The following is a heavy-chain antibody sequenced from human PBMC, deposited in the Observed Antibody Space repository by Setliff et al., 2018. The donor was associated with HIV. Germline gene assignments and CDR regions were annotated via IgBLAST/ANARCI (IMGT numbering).Heavy chain of an antibody. D-gene: IGHD3-9*01. J-gene: IGHJ6*03. CDR2: INTDGTNT. Sequence: PGGSLRLSCAASGFTFSSYWMHWVRQAPGKGLVWVSRINTDGTNTNYADSVKGRFTISRDNTKNTLYLQMNSLRVEDTAEYYCVREGWTLLRYVDWLLSYMDVWGKGTTVTVSS. CDR3: VREGWTLLRYVDWLLSYMDV. V-gene: IGHV3-74*01. CDR1: GFTFSSYW.